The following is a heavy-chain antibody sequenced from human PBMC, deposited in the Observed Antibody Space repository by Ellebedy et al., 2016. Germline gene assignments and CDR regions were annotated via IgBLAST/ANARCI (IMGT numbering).Heavy chain of an antibody. V-gene: IGHV4-34*01. Sequence: SETLSLTCAVYGGSLSGSYWSWIRQPPGKGLEWIGEISHTGRTYFDPSLKSRLTISMDTSKIQFSLKLSSVTAADTAVYYCARGWASSSSYFDYWGQGTLVTVSS. CDR1: GGSLSGSY. D-gene: IGHD6-6*01. CDR3: ARGWASSSSYFDY. J-gene: IGHJ4*02. CDR2: ISHTGRT.